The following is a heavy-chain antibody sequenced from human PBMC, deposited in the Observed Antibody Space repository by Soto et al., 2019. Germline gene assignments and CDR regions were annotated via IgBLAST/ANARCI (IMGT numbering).Heavy chain of an antibody. Sequence: ASVKVSCKASGGNFSSYAISWVRQAPGQGLEWMGGIIPIFGTANYAQKFQGRVTITADESTSTAYMELSSLRSEDTAVYYCARGTMVRGVRPYYYYGMDVWGQGTTVTVSS. V-gene: IGHV1-69*13. CDR3: ARGTMVRGVRPYYYYGMDV. CDR2: IIPIFGTA. CDR1: GGNFSSYA. J-gene: IGHJ6*02. D-gene: IGHD3-10*01.